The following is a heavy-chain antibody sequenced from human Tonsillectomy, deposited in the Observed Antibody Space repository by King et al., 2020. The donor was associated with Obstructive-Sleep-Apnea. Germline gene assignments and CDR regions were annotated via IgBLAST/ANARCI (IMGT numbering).Heavy chain of an antibody. D-gene: IGHD1-26*01. Sequence: DGQLVQSGGGLVKPGESLRLSCAASGFIFSNAWMSWVRQAPGKGLEWVGRIKSKTDGGTTDYAAPVKGRFTISRDDSKNTLYLQMNSLRTEDTAMYYCTTDHLVSMILGAPLDGIAFDYWGQGTLVTVPS. CDR3: TTDHLVSMILGAPLDGIAFDY. CDR1: GFIFSNAW. V-gene: IGHV3-15*01. CDR2: IKSKTDGGTT. J-gene: IGHJ4*02.